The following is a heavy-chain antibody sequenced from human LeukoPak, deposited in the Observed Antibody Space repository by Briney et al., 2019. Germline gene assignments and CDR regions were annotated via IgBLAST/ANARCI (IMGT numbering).Heavy chain of an antibody. CDR2: ISSSSSYI. CDR1: GFTFSSYS. CDR3: ARAMIYYDSSGYRY. Sequence: GGSLRLSCAASGFTFSSYSMNWVRQAPGRRLEWVSSISSSSSYIYYADSVKGRFTISRDNAKNSLYLQMNSLRAEDTAVYYCARAMIYYDSSGYRYWGQGTLVTVSS. J-gene: IGHJ4*02. D-gene: IGHD3-22*01. V-gene: IGHV3-21*01.